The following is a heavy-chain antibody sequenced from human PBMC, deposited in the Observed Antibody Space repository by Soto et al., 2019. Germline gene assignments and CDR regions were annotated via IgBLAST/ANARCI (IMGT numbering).Heavy chain of an antibody. Sequence: SVKVSCKASGGTFSSYAISWVRQAPGQGLEWMGGIIPIFGTANYAQKFQGRVTITADESTSTAYMELSSLRSEDTAVYYCARVRSRIPYYYYGMDVWGQGTTVTVSS. J-gene: IGHJ6*02. CDR3: ARVRSRIPYYYYGMDV. CDR1: GGTFSSYA. CDR2: IIPIFGTA. D-gene: IGHD3-16*02. V-gene: IGHV1-69*13.